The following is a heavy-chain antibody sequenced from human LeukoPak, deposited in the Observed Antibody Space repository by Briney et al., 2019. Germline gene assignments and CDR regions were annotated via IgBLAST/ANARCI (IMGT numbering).Heavy chain of an antibody. V-gene: IGHV3-30*18. CDR2: ISYDGSNK. CDR3: AKDRKHDYGDAFDI. CDR1: GFTFSSYG. D-gene: IGHD4-17*01. J-gene: IGHJ3*02. Sequence: GGSLRLSCAASGFTFSSYGMHWVRQAPGKGLEWVAVISYDGSNKYYADSVKGRFTISRDNSKNTLYLQMNGLRAEDTAVYYCAKDRKHDYGDAFDIWGQGTMVTVSS.